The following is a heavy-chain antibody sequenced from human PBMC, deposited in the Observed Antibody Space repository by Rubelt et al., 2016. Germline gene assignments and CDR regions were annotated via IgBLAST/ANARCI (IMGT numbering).Heavy chain of an antibody. V-gene: IGHV3-23*01. CDR2: ISGSGGNT. CDR1: GFTFSSNA. Sequence: EVQLLESGGGLVQPGGSLRLSCTASGFTFSSNAMSWVRQAPGKGLEWVSAISGSGGNTYYADSVKGRFTISRDNSKNTLYLQMNSLRAEDTAVYYCAKAAHCSSTTCHVHGMDVWGQGTTVTVSS. CDR3: AKAAHCSSTTCHVHGMDV. D-gene: IGHD2-2*01. J-gene: IGHJ6*02.